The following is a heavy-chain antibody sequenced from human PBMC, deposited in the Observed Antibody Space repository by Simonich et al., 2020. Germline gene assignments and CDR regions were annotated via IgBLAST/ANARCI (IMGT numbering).Heavy chain of an antibody. J-gene: IGHJ4*02. CDR1: GGSISSGGYY. CDR3: ARVERTTDGHYYFDY. V-gene: IGHV4-31*01. CDR2: IYYSGST. Sequence: QVQLQESGPGLVKPSQTLSLTCTVSGGSISSGGYYWSWVRQHPGKGLEWIGYIYYSGSTYYNPSLKSLVTITVDTSKNQFSLKLSAVTAAHTAVYYCARVERTTDGHYYFDYWGQGTLVTVSS. D-gene: IGHD4-4*01.